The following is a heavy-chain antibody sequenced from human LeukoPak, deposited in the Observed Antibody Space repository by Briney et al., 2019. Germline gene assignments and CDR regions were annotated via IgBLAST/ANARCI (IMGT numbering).Heavy chain of an antibody. Sequence: GGSLRLSCAASGFTFSSYAMSWVRQAPGKGLEWVSAISGSGGSTYYADSVKGRFTISRDNSKNTLYLQMNSLRAEDTAVYYCARDGSGSYYFDYWGQGTLVTVSS. CDR3: ARDGSGSYYFDY. CDR2: ISGSGGST. V-gene: IGHV3-23*01. J-gene: IGHJ4*02. D-gene: IGHD1-26*01. CDR1: GFTFSSYA.